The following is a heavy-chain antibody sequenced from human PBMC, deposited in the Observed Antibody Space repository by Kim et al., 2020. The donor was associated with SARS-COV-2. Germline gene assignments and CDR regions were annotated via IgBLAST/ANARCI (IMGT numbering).Heavy chain of an antibody. J-gene: IGHJ4*02. CDR1: GFAFSNSG. CDR2: IWYDGSNK. D-gene: IGHD2-15*01. CDR3: AKDRSGDNWGFDY. V-gene: IGHV3-33*06. Sequence: GGSLRLSCAASGFAFSNSGMHWVRQAPGKGLEWVAVIWYDGSNKYYADSVKGRFTISRDNSKNTLYLQMNSLRAEDTAVYYCAKDRSGDNWGFDYWGQGT.